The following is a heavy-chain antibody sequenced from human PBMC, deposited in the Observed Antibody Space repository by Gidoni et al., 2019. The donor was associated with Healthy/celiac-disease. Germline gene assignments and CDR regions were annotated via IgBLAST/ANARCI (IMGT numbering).Heavy chain of an antibody. CDR1: GYTFTGYY. CDR3: ARLSSGYYSIVPGAVDY. CDR2: INPNSGGT. J-gene: IGHJ4*02. D-gene: IGHD3-22*01. Sequence: QVQLVQSGAEVKKPGASVKVSCKASGYTFTGYYMHWVRQAPGQGLEWMGWINPNSGGTNYAQKFQGRVTMTRDTSISTAYMELSRLRSDDTAVYYCARLSSGYYSIVPGAVDYWGQGTLVTVSS. V-gene: IGHV1-2*02.